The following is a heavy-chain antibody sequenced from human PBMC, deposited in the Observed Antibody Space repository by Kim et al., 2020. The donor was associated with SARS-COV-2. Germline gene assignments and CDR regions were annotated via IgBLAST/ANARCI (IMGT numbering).Heavy chain of an antibody. Sequence: SETLSLTCTVSGGSISSSSYYWGWIRQPPGKVLEWIGSIYYSGSTYYNPSLKSRVTISVDTSKNQFSLKLSSVTAADTAVYYCAGEMATIRGYYYGMDVWGQGTTVTVSS. CDR1: GGSISSSSYY. CDR2: IYYSGST. CDR3: AGEMATIRGYYYGMDV. V-gene: IGHV4-39*02. D-gene: IGHD5-12*01. J-gene: IGHJ6*02.